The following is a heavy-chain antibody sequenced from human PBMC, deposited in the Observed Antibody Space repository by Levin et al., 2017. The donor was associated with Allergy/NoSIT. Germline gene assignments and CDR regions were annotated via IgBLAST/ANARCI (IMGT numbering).Heavy chain of an antibody. J-gene: IGHJ4*02. D-gene: IGHD2-15*01. Sequence: GESLKISCAASGFTFSNAWMSWVRQAPGKGLEWVGRIKSKTDGGTTDYAAPVKGRFTISRDDSKNTLYLQMNSLKTEDTAVYYCTTVGYCSGGSCLTWGYWGQGTLVTVSS. V-gene: IGHV3-15*01. CDR1: GFTFSNAW. CDR2: IKSKTDGGTT. CDR3: TTVGYCSGGSCLTWGY.